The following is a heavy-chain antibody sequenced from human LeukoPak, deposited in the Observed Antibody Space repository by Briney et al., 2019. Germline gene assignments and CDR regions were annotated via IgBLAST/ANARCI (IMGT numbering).Heavy chain of an antibody. J-gene: IGHJ4*02. CDR3: ARVCSGGSCYSAQVGY. V-gene: IGHV4-39*01. D-gene: IGHD2-15*01. CDR2: IYYSGST. Sequence: PSETLSLTCTVSGGSISSSSYYWGWIRQPPGKGLEWIGSIYYSGSTYYNPSLKSRVTISVDTSKNQFSLKLSSVTAADTAVYYCARVCSGGSCYSAQVGYWGQGTLVTVSS. CDR1: GGSISSSSYY.